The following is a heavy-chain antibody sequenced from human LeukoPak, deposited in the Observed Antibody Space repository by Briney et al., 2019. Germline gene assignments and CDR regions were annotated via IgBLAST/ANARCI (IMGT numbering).Heavy chain of an antibody. CDR3: ARGGFGHSNSFDT. J-gene: IGHJ4*02. Sequence: PSETLSLTCIVSGDSISGYYWSWLRQPPGKGLEWIGYIYYSGGANYNPSLESRVTISVDTSRNQISLKLNSVTAADTAVYYCARGGFGHSNSFDTGAREPWSPSPQ. D-gene: IGHD3-10*01. V-gene: IGHV4-59*01. CDR2: IYYSGGA. CDR1: GDSISGYY.